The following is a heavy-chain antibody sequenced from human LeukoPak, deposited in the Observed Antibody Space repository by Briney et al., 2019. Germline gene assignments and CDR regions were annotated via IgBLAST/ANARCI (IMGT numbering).Heavy chain of an antibody. CDR1: GFTFSDYY. CDR3: AKAPVTSCRGAFCYPFDY. Sequence: GGSLRLSCAASGFTFSDYYMSWIRQAPGKGLEWVSYISSSGSTIYYADSVKGRFTISRDNAKNSLYLQMNSLRAEDTAVYYCAKAPVTSCRGAFCYPFDYWGQGTLVTVSS. V-gene: IGHV3-11*01. CDR2: ISSSGSTI. J-gene: IGHJ4*02. D-gene: IGHD2-15*01.